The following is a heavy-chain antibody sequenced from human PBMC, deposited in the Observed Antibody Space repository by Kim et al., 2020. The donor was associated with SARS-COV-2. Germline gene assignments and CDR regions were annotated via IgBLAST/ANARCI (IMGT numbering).Heavy chain of an antibody. Sequence: ASVKVSCKASGYTFTSYAMHWVRQAPGQRFEWMGWINAGNGNTKYSQKFQGRVTITRDTSASTAYMELSSLRSEDTAVYYCARDFTGIAAAGLYYYGMDVWGQGTTVTVSS. D-gene: IGHD6-13*01. CDR3: ARDFTGIAAAGLYYYGMDV. CDR1: GYTFTSYA. J-gene: IGHJ6*02. V-gene: IGHV1-3*01. CDR2: INAGNGNT.